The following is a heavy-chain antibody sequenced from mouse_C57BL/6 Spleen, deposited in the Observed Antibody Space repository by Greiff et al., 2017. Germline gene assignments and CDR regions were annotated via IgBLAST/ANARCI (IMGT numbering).Heavy chain of an antibody. CDR2: IDPVDGDT. D-gene: IGHD2-1*01. CDR1: GFNIKDYY. Sequence: EVQLQQSGAELVRPGASVKLSCTASGFNIKDYYMHWVKQRPEQGLEWIGRIDPVDGDTEYAPKFQGKATMTADTSSNTAYLQRSSLTSEDTAVYYCTRGNYEYFDVWGTGTTVTVSS. V-gene: IGHV14-1*01. J-gene: IGHJ1*03. CDR3: TRGNYEYFDV.